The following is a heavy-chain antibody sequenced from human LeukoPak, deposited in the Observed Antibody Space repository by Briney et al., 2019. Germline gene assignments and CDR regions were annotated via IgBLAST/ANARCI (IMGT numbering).Heavy chain of an antibody. J-gene: IGHJ4*02. Sequence: SETLSLTCTLPGGSISNYYWTWIRQPPGKGLEWIGYIYSSGNTNYNPSLNSRVTISLDTSKNQFSLMLRSLTAADTAVYCCARRCTASPGERFDYWGQGTLVTVSS. CDR2: IYSSGNT. V-gene: IGHV4-59*08. D-gene: IGHD2-8*02. CDR1: GGSISNYY. CDR3: ARRCTASPGERFDY.